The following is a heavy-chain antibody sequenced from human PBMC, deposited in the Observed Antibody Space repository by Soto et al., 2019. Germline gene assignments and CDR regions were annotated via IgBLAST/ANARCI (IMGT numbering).Heavy chain of an antibody. V-gene: IGHV3-23*01. CDR1: GFTFSSYA. CDR3: AKDTRYCSSTSCRPYYFDY. CDR2: ISGSGGST. D-gene: IGHD2-2*01. J-gene: IGHJ4*02. Sequence: GGSLRLSCAASGFTFSSYAMSWVRQAPGKGLEWVSAISGSGGSTYYADSVKGRFTISRDNSKNTLYLQMNSLRAEDTAVYYCAKDTRYCSSTSCRPYYFDYWGQGTLVTAPQ.